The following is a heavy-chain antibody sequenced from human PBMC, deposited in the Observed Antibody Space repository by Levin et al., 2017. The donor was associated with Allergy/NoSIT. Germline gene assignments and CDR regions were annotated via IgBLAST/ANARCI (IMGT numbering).Heavy chain of an antibody. CDR3: ARVLPFYYYYYMDV. CDR1: GFTFSSYG. V-gene: IGHV3-33*01. J-gene: IGHJ6*03. CDR2: IWDDGYKK. Sequence: LSLPCAASGFTFSSYGMHWVRQAPGKGLEWVAVIWDDGYKKYYADSVKGRFTISRDNSKNKLYLQMNSLRAEVTAVYYCARVLPFYYYYYMDVWGKGTTVTVSS. D-gene: IGHD5-12*01.